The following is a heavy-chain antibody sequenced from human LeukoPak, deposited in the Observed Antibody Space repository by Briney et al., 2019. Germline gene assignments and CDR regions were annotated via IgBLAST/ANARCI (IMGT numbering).Heavy chain of an antibody. D-gene: IGHD1-1*01. CDR1: GYTFTSYY. CDR2: INPSGGST. V-gene: IGHV1-46*01. J-gene: IGHJ5*02. Sequence: ASVKVSCKASGYTFTSYYMHWVRQAPGQGLEWMGIINPSGGSTSYAQKFQGRVTMTRDMSTSTVYMELSSLRSEDTAVYYCARDRDNKQRNNWFDPWGQGTLSPSPQ. CDR3: ARDRDNKQRNNWFDP.